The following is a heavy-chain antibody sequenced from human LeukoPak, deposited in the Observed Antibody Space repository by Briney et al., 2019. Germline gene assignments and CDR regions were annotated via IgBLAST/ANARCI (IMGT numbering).Heavy chain of an antibody. Sequence: GGSLRLSCTASGYTFSYSWLRWARQAPGKGLEWVGRIKTKSDGGTTDYSVPVKGRSTISRDDSKNTLYLQMKNLKTEDTAVYYCSTHGRTLTRILYGGKGTLVTVSS. J-gene: IGHJ4*02. D-gene: IGHD2-15*01. CDR1: GYTFSYSW. CDR2: IKTKSDGGTT. V-gene: IGHV3-15*01. CDR3: STHGRTLTRILY.